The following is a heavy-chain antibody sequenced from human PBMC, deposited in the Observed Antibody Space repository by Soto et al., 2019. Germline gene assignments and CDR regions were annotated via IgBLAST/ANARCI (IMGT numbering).Heavy chain of an antibody. Sequence: QVHLVQSGAEVKKPGASVTVSCKGSGYTFTSYGITLVRQAPGQGLEWMGWISAHNGNTNYAQKLQGRVTVTRDTSTSNAYMELRSLRADDTAVYYCAIGRYGDYWGQGALVTVSS. J-gene: IGHJ4*02. CDR1: GYTFTSYG. V-gene: IGHV1-18*01. CDR2: ISAHNGNT. CDR3: AIGRYGDY. D-gene: IGHD1-1*01.